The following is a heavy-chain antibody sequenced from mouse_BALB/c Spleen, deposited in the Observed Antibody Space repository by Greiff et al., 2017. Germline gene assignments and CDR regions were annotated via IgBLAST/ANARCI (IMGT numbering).Heavy chain of an antibody. V-gene: IGHV5-9-3*01. D-gene: IGHD1-1*01. J-gene: IGHJ4*01. CDR3: ARLLYYGSSYVDYAMDY. CDR2: ISSGGSYT. Sequence: EVQRVESGGGLVKPGGSLKLSCAASGFTFSSYAMSWVRQTPEKRLEWVATISSGGSYTYYPDSVKGRFTISRDNAKNTLYLQMSSLRSEDTAMYYCARLLYYGSSYVDYAMDYWGQGTSVTVSS. CDR1: GFTFSSYA.